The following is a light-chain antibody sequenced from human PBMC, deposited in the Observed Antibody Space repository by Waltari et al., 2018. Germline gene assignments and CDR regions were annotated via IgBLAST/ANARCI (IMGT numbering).Light chain of an antibody. J-gene: IGKJ2*01. CDR3: QQYKTYPHT. CDR1: QSISSC. Sequence: DIQMTQSPSTLSASVGDRVTITCRASQSISSCLAWCQQKPGKAPKLLIYGPSNLQIGVPSRFSGSGSGTEFTLTISSLQPDDFAVYYCQQYKTYPHTFGQGTRLEIK. V-gene: IGKV1-5*03. CDR2: GPS.